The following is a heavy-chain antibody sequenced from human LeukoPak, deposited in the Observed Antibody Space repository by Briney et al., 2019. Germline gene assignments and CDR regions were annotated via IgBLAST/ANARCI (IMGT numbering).Heavy chain of an antibody. D-gene: IGHD3-3*01. CDR2: IYSGGST. CDR3: ARNIVRITIFGVEVRYAFDI. V-gene: IGHV3-66*02. J-gene: IGHJ3*02. Sequence: GGSLRLSCAASGFTVSSNYMSWLRQAPGKGLEWVSVIYSGGSTYYADSVKGRFTIPRDNSKNTLYLQMNSLRAEDTAVYYCARNIVRITIFGVEVRYAFDIWGQGTMGTVSS. CDR1: GFTVSSNY.